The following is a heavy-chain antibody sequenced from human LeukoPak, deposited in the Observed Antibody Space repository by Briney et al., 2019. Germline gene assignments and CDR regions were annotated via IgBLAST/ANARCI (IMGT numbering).Heavy chain of an antibody. J-gene: IGHJ4*02. D-gene: IGHD3-3*01. CDR2: MNPNSGNT. Sequence: ASVKVSCKASGYTFTSYDINWVRLATGQGLEWMGWMNPNSGNTGYAQKFQGRVTITRNTSISTAYMELSSLRSEDTAVYYCARAGDFWSGYYLVDYWGQGTLVTVSS. V-gene: IGHV1-8*03. CDR3: ARAGDFWSGYYLVDY. CDR1: GYTFTSYD.